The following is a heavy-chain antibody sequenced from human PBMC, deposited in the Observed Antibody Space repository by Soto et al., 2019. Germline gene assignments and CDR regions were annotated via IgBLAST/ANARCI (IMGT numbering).Heavy chain of an antibody. CDR1: GGPVSGDDYY. V-gene: IGHV4-30-4*01. Sequence: KPSETLSLTCTVSGGPVSGDDYYWSWIRQPPGKGLEWIGSYYYSGTTYYNPSLKSRVTISVDTSKSHFSLTMSSVTAADTAVYFCAQRSGFYTGIDFWGQGTLVTVSS. J-gene: IGHJ4*02. D-gene: IGHD3-3*01. CDR3: AQRSGFYTGIDF. CDR2: YYYSGTT.